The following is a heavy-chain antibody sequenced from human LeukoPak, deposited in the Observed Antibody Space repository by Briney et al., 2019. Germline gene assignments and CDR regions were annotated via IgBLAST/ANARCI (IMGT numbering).Heavy chain of an antibody. CDR2: IKPDGSEK. V-gene: IGHV3-7*01. CDR3: ARERMYSGSGSTYPYYDY. CDR1: VFTFSSYW. D-gene: IGHD3-10*01. Sequence: PGGSLRLSCAASVFTFSSYWMSWVRQSPGKGLEWVANIKPDGSEKYFVDSVKGRFTISRDNAKNALYLEMNSLRAEDTAEYFCARERMYSGSGSTYPYYDYWGQGTLVTVSS. J-gene: IGHJ4*02.